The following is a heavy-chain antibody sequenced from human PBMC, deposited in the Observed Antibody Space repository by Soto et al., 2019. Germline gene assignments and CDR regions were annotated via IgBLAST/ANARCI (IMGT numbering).Heavy chain of an antibody. V-gene: IGHV4-39*02. Sequence: SETLSLTCTVSGGSISSSSYYWGWIRQPPGKGLEWIGSIYYSGSTYYNPSLKSRVTISVDTSKNQFSLKLSSVTAADTAVYYCARDKRDLRFLEWSYYFDFWGQGTLVIVSS. CDR3: ARDKRDLRFLEWSYYFDF. CDR2: IYYSGST. D-gene: IGHD3-3*01. CDR1: GGSISSSSYY. J-gene: IGHJ4*02.